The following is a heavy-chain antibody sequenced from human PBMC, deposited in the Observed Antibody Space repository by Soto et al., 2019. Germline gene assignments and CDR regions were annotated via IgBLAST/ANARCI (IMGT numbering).Heavy chain of an antibody. J-gene: IGHJ6*02. CDR2: IYPGDSDT. CDR1: GYTFTNYW. Sequence: VESLKISCKGSGYTFTNYWICWFLQMPVKVLEWMGIIYPGDSDTKYNPSFQGQVTISADKSITTTYLRWTSLKASDTAIYYCAASIFYYGMDVWGQGTTVTVSS. CDR3: AASIFYYGMDV. V-gene: IGHV5-51*01.